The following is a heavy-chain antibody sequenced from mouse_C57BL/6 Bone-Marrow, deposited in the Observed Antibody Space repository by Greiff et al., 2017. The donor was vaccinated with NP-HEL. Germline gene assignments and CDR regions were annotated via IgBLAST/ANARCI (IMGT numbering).Heavy chain of an antibody. Sequence: EVQLVESGDGLVKPGGSLKLSCAASGFTFSSYALSWVRQTPEKRLEWVAYISSGGDYTYYAYTVKGRFTISRDNARNTLYLQMSSLKSEDTAMYYCTRDARYGSSYSWFAYWGQGTLVTVSA. D-gene: IGHD1-1*01. CDR2: ISSGGDYT. CDR3: TRDARYGSSYSWFAY. CDR1: GFTFSSYA. J-gene: IGHJ3*01. V-gene: IGHV5-9-1*02.